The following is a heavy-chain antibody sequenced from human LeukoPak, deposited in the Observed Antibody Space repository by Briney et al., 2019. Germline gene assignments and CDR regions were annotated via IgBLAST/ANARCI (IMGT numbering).Heavy chain of an antibody. J-gene: IGHJ4*02. Sequence: GGSLRLSCVASGFTFSNAWMSWVRQAPGKGLEWVGRIKSKTDGGTTDYAAPVKGRFTISRDDSTNTLSLQMNSLKTEDTAVYYCATDKRGNTYGLYYFDYWGQGTLVTVSS. CDR1: GFTFSNAW. CDR2: IKSKTDGGTT. CDR3: ATDKRGNTYGLYYFDY. V-gene: IGHV3-15*01. D-gene: IGHD5-18*01.